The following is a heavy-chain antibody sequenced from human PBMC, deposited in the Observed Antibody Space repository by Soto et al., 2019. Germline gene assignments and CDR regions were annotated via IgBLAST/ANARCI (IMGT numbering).Heavy chain of an antibody. CDR3: TTVRNVLLWFGESNYYYYMHV. D-gene: IGHD3-10*01. V-gene: IGHV3-15*01. Sequence: EVQLVESGGGLVKPGGSLRLSCAASGFTFSNAWMSWVRQAPGKGLEWVGRIKSKTDGGTTDYAAPVKGRFTISRDDSNNTLYLQLNSLKTEDTAVYYCTTVRNVLLWFGESNYYYYMHVWGKGTTVTVSS. CDR1: GFTFSNAW. CDR2: IKSKTDGGTT. J-gene: IGHJ6*03.